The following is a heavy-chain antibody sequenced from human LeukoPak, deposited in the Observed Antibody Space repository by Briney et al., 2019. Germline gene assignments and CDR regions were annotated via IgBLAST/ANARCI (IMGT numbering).Heavy chain of an antibody. D-gene: IGHD1-26*01. CDR2: IYSDNT. Sequence: GGSLRLSCTVSGFTVSSNSMSWVRQAPGKGLEWVSFIYSDNTHYSDSVKGRFTISRDNSKNTLYLQMNSLRAEDTAVYYCAERGAEVGATVAPGDHWGQGTLVTVSS. V-gene: IGHV3-53*01. CDR3: AERGAEVGATVAPGDH. J-gene: IGHJ4*02. CDR1: GFTVSSNS.